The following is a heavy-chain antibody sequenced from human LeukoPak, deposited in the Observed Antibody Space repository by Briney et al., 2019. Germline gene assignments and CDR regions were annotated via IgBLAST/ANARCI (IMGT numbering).Heavy chain of an antibody. CDR3: ARDISVDSWGYYYYGMDV. CDR2: IIPILGIA. CDR1: GGTFSSYA. J-gene: IGHJ6*02. Sequence: SVNVSFKASGGTFSSYAISWVRQAPGQGLEWMGRIIPILGIANYAQKFQGRVTITADKSTSTAYMELSSLRSEDTAVYYCARDISVDSWGYYYYGMDVWGQGTTVTVSS. V-gene: IGHV1-69*04. D-gene: IGHD6-13*01.